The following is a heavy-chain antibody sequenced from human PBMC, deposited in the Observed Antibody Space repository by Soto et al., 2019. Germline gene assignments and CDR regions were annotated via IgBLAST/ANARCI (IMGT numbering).Heavy chain of an antibody. V-gene: IGHV3-53*01. CDR3: ARLGPYGSESYSFRYNRFDP. Sequence: PGGSLRLSCTTSGFTVSSSHMTWVRQATGKGLEWVSVIYSGGSSYYAVSVQGRFTISRDNSKNTVYLQMNSLRGEDTAMYYCARLGPYGSESYSFRYNRFDPWGQGTQVTVSS. J-gene: IGHJ5*02. D-gene: IGHD3-10*01. CDR1: GFTVSSSH. CDR2: IYSGGSS.